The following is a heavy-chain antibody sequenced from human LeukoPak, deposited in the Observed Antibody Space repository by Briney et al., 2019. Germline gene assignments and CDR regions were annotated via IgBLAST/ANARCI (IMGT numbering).Heavy chain of an antibody. CDR3: ARDPRYNWNDFLDY. V-gene: IGHV3-33*01. CDR1: ELTFGSYG. D-gene: IGHD1-20*01. J-gene: IGHJ4*02. Sequence: GGSWRLSCAAPELTFGSYGMNWFGKAPGKGREWGAVIWYDGSNKYYADSVKGRFTISRDNSKNTLYLQMNSLRAEDTAVYYCARDPRYNWNDFLDYWGQGTLVTVSS. CDR2: IWYDGSNK.